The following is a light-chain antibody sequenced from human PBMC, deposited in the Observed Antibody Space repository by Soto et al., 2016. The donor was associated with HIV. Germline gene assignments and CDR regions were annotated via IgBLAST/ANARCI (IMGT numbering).Light chain of an antibody. V-gene: IGLV3-21*03. CDR2: DDT. J-gene: IGLJ2*01. Sequence: SYVLTQPPSVSVAPGKTARITCGGNKIGSKSVHWYQQKPGQAPVLVVYDDTRRPSGIPERFSGSNSGNTATLTISRVEAGDEADYYCQVWDSSSDHSVFGGGTKLTVL. CDR3: QVWDSSSDHSV. CDR1: KIGSKS.